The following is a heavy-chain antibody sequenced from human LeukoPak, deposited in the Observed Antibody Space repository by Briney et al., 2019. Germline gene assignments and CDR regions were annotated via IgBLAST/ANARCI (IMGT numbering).Heavy chain of an antibody. CDR3: ARGPVSGWEYFQH. CDR1: GGSFSGYY. J-gene: IGHJ1*01. Sequence: NPSETLSLTCAVYGGSFSGYYWSWIRQPPGKGLEWIGYIYHSGSTYYNPSLKSRVTISVDRSKNQFSLKLSSVTAADTAVYYCARGPVSGWEYFQHWGQGTLVTVSS. CDR2: IYHSGST. D-gene: IGHD3-22*01. V-gene: IGHV4-34*01.